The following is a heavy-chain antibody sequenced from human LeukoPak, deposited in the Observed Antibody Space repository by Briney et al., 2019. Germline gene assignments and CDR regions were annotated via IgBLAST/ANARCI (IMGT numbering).Heavy chain of an antibody. D-gene: IGHD1-1*01. CDR3: AKDFLDNRERPYYMDV. CDR2: IKEDGTYT. CDR1: GFSFSKYW. Sequence: SGGSLRLSCAASGFSFSKYWIHWVRQTPGEGLVWVARIKEDGTYTSYADSVKGRFTISRDNSKNTLYLQMNSLRAEDTAVYYCAKDFLDNRERPYYMDVWGKGTTVTVSS. J-gene: IGHJ6*03. V-gene: IGHV3-74*01.